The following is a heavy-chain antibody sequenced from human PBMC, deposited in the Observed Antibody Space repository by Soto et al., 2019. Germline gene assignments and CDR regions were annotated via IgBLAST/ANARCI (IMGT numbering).Heavy chain of an antibody. J-gene: IGHJ4*02. Sequence: QITLKESGPTLVKPTQTPTLTCTFSGFSLSTSGVGVGWIRQPPGKALEWLALIYWDDDKRYSPSLKSRLTITKDTSKNQVVLTMTNMDPVDTATYYCARSEKPGIAAAGSSYYFDYWGQGTLVTVSS. CDR1: GFSLSTSGVG. CDR2: IYWDDDK. D-gene: IGHD6-13*01. CDR3: ARSEKPGIAAAGSSYYFDY. V-gene: IGHV2-5*02.